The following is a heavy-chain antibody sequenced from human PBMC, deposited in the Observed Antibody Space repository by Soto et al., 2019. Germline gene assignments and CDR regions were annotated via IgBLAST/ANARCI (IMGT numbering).Heavy chain of an antibody. V-gene: IGHV1-69*13. CDR2: VIPILGAT. J-gene: IGHJ4*02. Sequence: GASVKVSCKASGGSFSSYVFNWVRQAPGQGLEWMGGVIPILGATHYAQKFQGRVTITADESSSTDYMELSRLIYEDTAIYFCARGPHYYDNRGPPGYWGQGTPVTVSS. D-gene: IGHD3-22*01. CDR3: ARGPHYYDNRGPPGY. CDR1: GGSFSSYV.